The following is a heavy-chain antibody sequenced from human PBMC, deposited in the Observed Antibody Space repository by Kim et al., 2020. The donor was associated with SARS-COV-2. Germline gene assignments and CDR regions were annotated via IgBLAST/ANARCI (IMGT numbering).Heavy chain of an antibody. CDR1: GYTFRTFG. D-gene: IGHD6-6*01. CDR2: ISYDSSSK. V-gene: IGHV3-30*03. J-gene: IGHJ4*01. CDR3: ARPRVRY. Sequence: GGSLRLSCAASGYTFRTFGIHWVRQAPGKGLEWVALISYDSSSKYFLDSVKGRFSVSRDNSKSTAYLQVNSLRPDDTAVYYCARPRVRYW.